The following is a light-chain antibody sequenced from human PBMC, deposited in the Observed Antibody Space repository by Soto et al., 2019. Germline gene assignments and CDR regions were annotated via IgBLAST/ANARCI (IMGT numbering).Light chain of an antibody. CDR1: QSVSNRY. V-gene: IGKV3-20*01. CDR2: GAS. CDR3: HQYGSSLWT. Sequence: EIVLTQSPDTLSLSPGERASLSCRASQSVSNRYLAWYQQKPGQAPRLLIYGASSRATGIPDRFSGSGSGTDFTLSIDRLETEDFAVYYCHQYGSSLWTFGQGTKVEIK. J-gene: IGKJ1*01.